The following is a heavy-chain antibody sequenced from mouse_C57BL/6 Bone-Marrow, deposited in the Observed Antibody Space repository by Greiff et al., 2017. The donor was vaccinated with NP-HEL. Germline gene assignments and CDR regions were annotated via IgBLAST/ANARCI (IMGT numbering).Heavy chain of an antibody. CDR3: ARPPYYYGYAMDY. CDR2: ISGGGGNT. V-gene: IGHV5-9*01. J-gene: IGHJ4*01. Sequence: EVHLVESGGGLVKPGGSLKLSCAASGFTFSSYTMSWVRQTPEKRLEWVATISGGGGNTYYPDSVKGRFTISRDNAKNTLYLQMSSLRSEDTALYYCARPPYYYGYAMDYWGQGTSVTVSS. D-gene: IGHD1-1*01. CDR1: GFTFSSYT.